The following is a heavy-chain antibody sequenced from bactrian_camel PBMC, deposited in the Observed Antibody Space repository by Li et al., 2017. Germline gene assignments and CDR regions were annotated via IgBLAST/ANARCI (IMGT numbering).Heavy chain of an antibody. V-gene: IGHV3S31*01. D-gene: IGHD5*01. J-gene: IGHJ4*01. CDR2: IISRGITT. CDR3: AASHGFRLAQYEYKY. CDR1: GFTFSSYA. Sequence: VQLVESGGGLVQPGGSLRLSCAASGFTFSSYAMNWVRQAPGKGLEWVSGIISRGITTYYADSVKGRFTVSRDNAKRTLYLHLNSLKPEDTAMYYCAASHGFRLAQYEYKYWGQGTQVTVS.